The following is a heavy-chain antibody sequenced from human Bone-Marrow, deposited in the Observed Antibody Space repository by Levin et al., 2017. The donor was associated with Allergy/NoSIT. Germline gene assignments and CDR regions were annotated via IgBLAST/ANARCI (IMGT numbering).Heavy chain of an antibody. CDR3: ARQRLSVTSRPGFFDY. CDR1: GASISSSSYY. CDR2: IYYSGRT. Sequence: SQTLSLTCTVSGASISSSSYYWGWIRQPPGKGLECIGSIYYSGRTYYSPSLKSRVTISVDTSKNQFSLKLNSVTAADTAVFYCARQRLSVTSRPGFFDYWGQGILVTVSS. D-gene: IGHD4-17*01. J-gene: IGHJ4*02. V-gene: IGHV4-39*01.